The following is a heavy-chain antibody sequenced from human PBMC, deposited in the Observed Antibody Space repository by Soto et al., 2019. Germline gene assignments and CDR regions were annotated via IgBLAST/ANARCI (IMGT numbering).Heavy chain of an antibody. V-gene: IGHV4-34*01. CDR3: GRGEYGDEDY. J-gene: IGHJ4*02. CDR2: INHSGST. Sequence: SETLSLTCAVYGGSFSGYYWIWIRQPPGKGLEWIGEINHSGSTNYNPSLQSRVTISVDKSKNQFSLKLSSVTAADTAAYYCGRGEYGDEDYWGQGTRVTVSS. D-gene: IGHD4-17*01. CDR1: GGSFSGYY.